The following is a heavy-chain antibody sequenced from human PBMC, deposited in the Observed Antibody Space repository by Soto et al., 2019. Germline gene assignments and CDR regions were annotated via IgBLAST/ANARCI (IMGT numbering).Heavy chain of an antibody. D-gene: IGHD2-8*01. J-gene: IGHJ4*02. CDR3: MRSHGAY. CDR2: ISYSGTA. CDR1: GGSVSSGPYH. Sequence: QVQLQESGPGLVKTSETLSLTCTVSGGSVSSGPYHWNWVRRPPGKGLEWIGHISYSGTANYNPSVRGRVTMSTDTSKNQFSLRMSSVTAADTAVYYCMRSHGAYWGKGTLVTVSS. V-gene: IGHV4-61*01.